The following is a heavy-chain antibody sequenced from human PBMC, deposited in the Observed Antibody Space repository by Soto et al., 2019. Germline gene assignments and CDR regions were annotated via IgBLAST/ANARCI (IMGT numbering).Heavy chain of an antibody. V-gene: IGHV4-59*08. D-gene: IGHD4-17*01. CDR1: GYTFTGYY. Sequence: SCKASGYTFTGYYMHWIRQPPGKGLEWIGYIYYSGSTNYNPSLKSRVTISVDTSKNQFSLKLSSVTAADTAVYYCARHGQNYGDYDHPDEYYMDVWGKGTTVTVSS. CDR2: IYYSGST. CDR3: ARHGQNYGDYDHPDEYYMDV. J-gene: IGHJ6*03.